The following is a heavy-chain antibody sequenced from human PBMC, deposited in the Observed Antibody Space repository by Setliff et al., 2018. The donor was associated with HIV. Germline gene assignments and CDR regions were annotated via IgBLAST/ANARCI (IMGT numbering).Heavy chain of an antibody. Sequence: SETLSLTCTASYATLSTADYYWTWIRQPPGKGLEWVGFVSYTGTTRYSPSLRSRISISIDASKNKFSLQLSSVTAADTAVYYCARQSTTSRDFDSWGQGTLVTVSS. J-gene: IGHJ4*02. D-gene: IGHD2-2*01. CDR2: VSYTGTT. CDR1: YATLSTADYY. V-gene: IGHV4-30-4*01. CDR3: ARQSTTSRDFDS.